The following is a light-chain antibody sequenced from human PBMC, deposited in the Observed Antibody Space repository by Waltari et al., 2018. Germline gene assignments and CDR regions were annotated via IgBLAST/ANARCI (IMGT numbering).Light chain of an antibody. CDR2: AAS. CDR3: QQYYSTPRRT. Sequence: DIQMTQSPSSLSASVGDRVPITCRASQGISNSLAWYQQKPGKAPKLLLYAASRLESGVPSRFSGSGSGTDYTLTISSLQPEDFATYYCQQYYSTPRRTFGQGTKVEIK. J-gene: IGKJ1*01. V-gene: IGKV1-NL1*01. CDR1: QGISNS.